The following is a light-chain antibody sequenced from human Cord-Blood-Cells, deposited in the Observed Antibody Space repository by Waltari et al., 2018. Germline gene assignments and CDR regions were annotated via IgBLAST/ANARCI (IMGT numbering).Light chain of an antibody. J-gene: IGLJ2*01. CDR2: EGS. Sequence: QSALTQPASVSGSPGQSITISCTGTSSDVGSYNLVSWYQQHPGKAPKLMIYEGSKRPSGVSKRVSGAKSGNTASRTVSGLQAGDEADYYCCSYAGSRVFGGGTKLTVL. CDR3: CSYAGSRV. V-gene: IGLV2-23*01. CDR1: SSDVGSYNL.